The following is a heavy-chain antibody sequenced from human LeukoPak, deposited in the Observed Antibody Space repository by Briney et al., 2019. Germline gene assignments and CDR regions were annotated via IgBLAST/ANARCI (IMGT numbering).Heavy chain of an antibody. CDR3: AVPYHYGSGSYSYYYYYGMDV. J-gene: IGHJ6*02. D-gene: IGHD3-10*01. V-gene: IGHV1-8*01. CDR1: GYTFTSYD. CDR2: MNPNSGNT. Sequence: GASVKVSCKASGYTFTSYDINWVRQATGQGLEWMGWMNPNSGNTGYAQKFQGRVTMTRSTSISTAYMELSSLRSEDTAVYYCAVPYHYGSGSYSYYYYYGMDVWGQGTTVTVSS.